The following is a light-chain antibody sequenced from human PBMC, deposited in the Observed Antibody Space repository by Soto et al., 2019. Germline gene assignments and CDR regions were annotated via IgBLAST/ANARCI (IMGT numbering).Light chain of an antibody. Sequence: EIVLTQSPGTLSLSPGGRATLSSRASQSVSSSYLAWYQQKPGQAPRLVIYGASSRATGIPDRFSGCGSGTDFTLTISRLEPEDFAVYYRQQYGSSRWTFGQGTKVDIK. CDR1: QSVSSSY. V-gene: IGKV3-20*01. CDR3: QQYGSSRWT. J-gene: IGKJ1*01. CDR2: GAS.